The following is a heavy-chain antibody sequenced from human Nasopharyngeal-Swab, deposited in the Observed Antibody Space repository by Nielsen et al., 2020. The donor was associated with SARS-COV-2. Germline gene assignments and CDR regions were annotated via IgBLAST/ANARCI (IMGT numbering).Heavy chain of an antibody. Sequence: ASVKVSCKASGYTFTSYGIGWVRQAPGQGLEWMGWISAYNGNTNYAQKLQGRVTMTTDTSTSTAYMELRSLRSDDTAVYYCARVYGVAAKNWFDPWGQGTLVTVSS. V-gene: IGHV1-18*01. CDR3: ARVYGVAAKNWFDP. J-gene: IGHJ5*02. CDR1: GYTFTSYG. CDR2: ISAYNGNT. D-gene: IGHD6-13*01.